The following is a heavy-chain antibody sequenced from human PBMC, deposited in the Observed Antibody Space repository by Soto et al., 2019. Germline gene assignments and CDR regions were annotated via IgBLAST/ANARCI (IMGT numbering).Heavy chain of an antibody. V-gene: IGHV3-23*01. CDR1: GFSFSDYA. CDR2: ISESGGST. CDR3: AKRSPYSSGWYSPIFDY. J-gene: IGHJ4*02. D-gene: IGHD6-13*01. Sequence: GSLRLSCAASGFSFSDYAMSWVRQAPGKGLEWVSVISESGGSTHYADSVRGRFTVSRDNSKNSLSLRMNSLRDEGTAVYFCAKRSPYSSGWYSPIFDYWGQGALVTVSS.